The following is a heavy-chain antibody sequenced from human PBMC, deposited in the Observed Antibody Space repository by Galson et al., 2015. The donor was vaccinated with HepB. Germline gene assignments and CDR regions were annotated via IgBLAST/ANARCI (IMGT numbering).Heavy chain of an antibody. J-gene: IGHJ6*02. CDR2: IYPGDSDT. CDR1: GSSFTSYW. V-gene: IGHV5-51*01. CDR3: AREMATIEGGMDV. D-gene: IGHD5-24*01. Sequence: QSGAEVKKPGESLKISCKGSGSSFTSYWIGWVRQMPGKGLEWMGIIYPGDSDTRYSPSFQGQVTISADKSTSTAYMELSSLRSEDTAVYYCAREMATIEGGMDVWGQGTTVTVSS.